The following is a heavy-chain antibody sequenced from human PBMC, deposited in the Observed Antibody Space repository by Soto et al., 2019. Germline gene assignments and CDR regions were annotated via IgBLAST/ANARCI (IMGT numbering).Heavy chain of an antibody. Sequence: QVQLQESGPGLVKPSQTLSLTCNVSGGSISGGDYYWSWIRQTPGKGLEWIGYIYFSGSTYYNPTLKSRGTISAAPSKNQFSLKMNSVTAADTAVFYCARGGGGPYYFDYWGQGILVTVSS. CDR1: GGSISGGDYY. V-gene: IGHV4-30-4*01. CDR2: IYFSGST. D-gene: IGHD1-26*01. CDR3: ARGGGGPYYFDY. J-gene: IGHJ4*02.